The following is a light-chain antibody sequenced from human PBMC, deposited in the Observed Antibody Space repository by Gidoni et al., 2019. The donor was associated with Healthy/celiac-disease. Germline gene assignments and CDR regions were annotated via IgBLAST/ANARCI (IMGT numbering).Light chain of an antibody. J-gene: IGKJ5*01. Sequence: DIQLTQSPSFLSAAVGDRVTITCRASQGISSYLAWYQQKPGKAPKLLIYAASTLQSGVPSRFSGSGSGTEFTLTIISLQPEDFATYYCQQLNSYPRITFGQGTRLEIK. CDR2: AAS. CDR1: QGISSY. V-gene: IGKV1-9*01. CDR3: QQLNSYPRIT.